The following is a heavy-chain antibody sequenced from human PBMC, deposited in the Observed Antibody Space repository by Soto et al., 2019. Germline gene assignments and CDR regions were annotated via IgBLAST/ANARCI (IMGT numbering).Heavy chain of an antibody. CDR1: GGTFSSYA. CDR3: ASRPRWYDSSGYSGSDDAFDI. Sequence: VASVKVSCKASGGTFSSYAISWVRQAPGQGLEWMGGIIPIFGTANYAQKFQGRVTITADKSTSTAYMELSSLRSEDTAVYYCASRPRWYDSSGYSGSDDAFDIWGQGTMVTVSS. D-gene: IGHD3-22*01. J-gene: IGHJ3*02. V-gene: IGHV1-69*06. CDR2: IIPIFGTA.